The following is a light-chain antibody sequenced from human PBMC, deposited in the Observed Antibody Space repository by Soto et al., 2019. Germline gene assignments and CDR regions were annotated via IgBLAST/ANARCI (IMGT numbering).Light chain of an antibody. Sequence: EIVLTQSPGTLSLSPGERATLSCRASQSVTSNFLTWNQQKPGQAPKVLIYGTSRRATGIPDRFSGSGSGTDFTLTISRLEPEDFAVYYCQQYTSSSGYTFGQGTKVEIK. V-gene: IGKV3-20*01. CDR2: GTS. CDR1: QSVTSNF. CDR3: QQYTSSSGYT. J-gene: IGKJ2*01.